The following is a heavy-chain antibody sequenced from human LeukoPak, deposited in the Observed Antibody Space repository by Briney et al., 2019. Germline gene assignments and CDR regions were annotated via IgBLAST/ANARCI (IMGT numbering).Heavy chain of an antibody. V-gene: IGHV4-30-2*01. Sequence: TESLTRDVSGGSLSRGGYSWSWIRQPPGRGLEWIGYIYPSGSTSHNPSLESRVTTSVDSSKNQSWLKLSSVIAAETAVYYCASSSYYVILIGYFPYYIDCGEQGSLVTVSS. CDR1: GGSLSRGGYS. CDR3: ASSSYYVILIGYFPYYIDC. J-gene: IGHJ4*02. CDR2: IYPSGST. D-gene: IGHD3-9*01.